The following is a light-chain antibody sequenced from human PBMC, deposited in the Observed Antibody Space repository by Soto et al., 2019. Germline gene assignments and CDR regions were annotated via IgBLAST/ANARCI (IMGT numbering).Light chain of an antibody. CDR2: GAS. V-gene: IGKV1-27*01. J-gene: IGKJ5*01. Sequence: DIQMTQSPSTLSGSVGDRVTITCRASQTISSWLAWYQQKPGKVPKVLIYGASTLQSGVPSRFSGSGSGTDFTLTISSLQPEDVAIYYCQKYNSGLITFGQGTRLEIK. CDR3: QKYNSGLIT. CDR1: QTISSW.